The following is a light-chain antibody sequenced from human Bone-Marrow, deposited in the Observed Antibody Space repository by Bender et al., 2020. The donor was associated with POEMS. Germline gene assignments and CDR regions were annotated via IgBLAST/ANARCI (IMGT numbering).Light chain of an antibody. V-gene: IGLV3-1*01. Sequence: SYELTQPRSVSVSPGQTATITCSGDKLGDKYVAWYQQKAGQSPVLVIHQDRQRPSGIPDRFSGSNSGNTATLTISRAQAGDEADYYCQVWDNNMTAFGGGTKLTVL. CDR2: QDR. CDR1: KLGDKY. J-gene: IGLJ2*01. CDR3: QVWDNNMTA.